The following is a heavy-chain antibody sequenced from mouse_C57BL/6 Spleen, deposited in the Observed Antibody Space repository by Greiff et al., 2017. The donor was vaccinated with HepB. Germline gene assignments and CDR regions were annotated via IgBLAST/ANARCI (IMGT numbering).Heavy chain of an antibody. J-gene: IGHJ4*01. Sequence: EVQLQQSGPVLVKPGASVKMSCKASGYTFTDYYMNWVKQSHGKSLEWIGVINPYNGGTSYNQKFKGKATLTVDKSSSTAYMELNSLTSEDSAVYYCARLGLTTVVETYYAMDYWGQGTSVTVSS. D-gene: IGHD1-1*01. CDR1: GYTFTDYY. CDR3: ARLGLTTVVETYYAMDY. V-gene: IGHV1-19*01. CDR2: INPYNGGT.